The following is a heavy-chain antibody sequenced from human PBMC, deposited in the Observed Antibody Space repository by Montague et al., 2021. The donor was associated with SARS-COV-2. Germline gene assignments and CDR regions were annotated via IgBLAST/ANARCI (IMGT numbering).Heavy chain of an antibody. CDR3: ARILVAAAGSPFDP. D-gene: IGHD6-13*01. V-gene: IGHV2-70*11. CDR1: VFSLSTSGMC. Sequence: PPLVKPTQTLTLTCTFSVFSLSTSGMCVSWIRQPPGKALEWLARIDWDDDKYYSTSLKTRLTISKDTSKNQVVLTMTNMDPVDTATYYCARILVAAAGSPFDPWGQGTLVTVSS. J-gene: IGHJ5*02. CDR2: IDWDDDK.